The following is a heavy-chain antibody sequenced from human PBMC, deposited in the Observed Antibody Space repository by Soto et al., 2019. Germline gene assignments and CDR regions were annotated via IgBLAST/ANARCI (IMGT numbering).Heavy chain of an antibody. V-gene: IGHV4-31*11. D-gene: IGHD2-15*01. CDR3: EREHEARIERWFDP. CDR2: IYSSGST. Sequence: SETLSLTCAVSGGSIISASYSWNWIRQSPGRGLEWIGHIYSSGSTYYNPSLKSRVSISVDTSNNQFSLKLTSVTAADTDVYFCEREHEARIERWFDPWGQGILVTVSS. CDR1: GGSIISASYS. J-gene: IGHJ5*02.